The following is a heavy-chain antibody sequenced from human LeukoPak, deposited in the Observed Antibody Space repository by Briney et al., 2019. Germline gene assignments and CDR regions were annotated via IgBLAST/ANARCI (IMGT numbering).Heavy chain of an antibody. CDR2: IYYSGST. Sequence: SETLSLTCAVYGGSISSYYWSWIRQPPGKGLEWIGYIYYSGSTNYNPSLKSRVTISVDTSKNQFSLKLSSVTAADTAVYYCARSDLSAPYYYYGMDVWGQGTTVTVSS. CDR1: GGSISSYY. CDR3: ARSDLSAPYYYYGMDV. J-gene: IGHJ6*02. V-gene: IGHV4-59*08.